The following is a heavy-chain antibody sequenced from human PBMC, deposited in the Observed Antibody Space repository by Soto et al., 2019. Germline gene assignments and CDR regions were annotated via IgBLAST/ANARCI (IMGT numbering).Heavy chain of an antibody. CDR1: GFTFTSSA. V-gene: IGHV1-58*01. CDR3: AAEGSSTRAYYYYYGMDV. CDR2: IVVGSGNT. Sequence: SVKVSCKASGFTFTSSAVQWVRQARGQRLEWIGWIVVGSGNTNYAQKFQERVTITRDMSTSTAYMELSSLRSEDTAVYYCAAEGSSTRAYYYYYGMDVWGQGTTVTVSS. J-gene: IGHJ6*02. D-gene: IGHD2-2*01.